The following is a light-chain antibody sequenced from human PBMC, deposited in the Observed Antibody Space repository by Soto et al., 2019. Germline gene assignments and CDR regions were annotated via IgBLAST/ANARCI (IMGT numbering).Light chain of an antibody. CDR3: QQYNNWPRP. J-gene: IGKJ1*01. CDR1: QSVSSN. Sequence: EIVMTQSPATLSVSPGERATLSCRASQSVSSNLAWYQQKPGQAPRLLIYGASTRATGIPARFSGSGSGTEFTLTISSLQSEDFAVYYCQQYNNWPRPFGQGTKVVIK. CDR2: GAS. V-gene: IGKV3-15*01.